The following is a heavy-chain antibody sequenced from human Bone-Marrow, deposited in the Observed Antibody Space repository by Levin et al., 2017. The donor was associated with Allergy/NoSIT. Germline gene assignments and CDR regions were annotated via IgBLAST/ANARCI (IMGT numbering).Heavy chain of an antibody. D-gene: IGHD2-2*01. CDR1: GFTFSSFS. Sequence: GKSLKISCAASGFTFSSFSMTWVRQAPGMGLEWVSFISSSSRSTFYADSVKGRFTISRDNGKNLLYLQMSSLRDEDTALYYCARISEGYCSSDSCEIFDYWGQGTLVTVSS. J-gene: IGHJ4*02. CDR3: ARISEGYCSSDSCEIFDY. V-gene: IGHV3-48*02. CDR2: ISSSSRST.